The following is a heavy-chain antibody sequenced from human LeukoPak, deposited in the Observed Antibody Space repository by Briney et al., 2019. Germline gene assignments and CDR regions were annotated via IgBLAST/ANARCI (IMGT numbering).Heavy chain of an antibody. Sequence: GGSLRFSCAASGFTLNTNDMNWVRQAPGKGLEWVSIMYPWGSAFYTDSVKGRFTVTRDESKNMMFLQMNTLRPDDTAMYYCVRRGGGDNCRWGQGALVTVSS. CDR1: GFTLNTND. CDR3: VRRGGGDNCR. D-gene: IGHD4-23*01. V-gene: IGHV3-66*02. J-gene: IGHJ4*01. CDR2: MYPWGSA.